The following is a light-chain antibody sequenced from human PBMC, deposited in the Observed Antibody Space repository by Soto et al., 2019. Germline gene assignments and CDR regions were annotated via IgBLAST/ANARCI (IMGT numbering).Light chain of an antibody. CDR2: EVS. V-gene: IGLV2-14*01. J-gene: IGLJ1*01. CDR3: NSYTSSTSRPYV. Sequence: QSVLTQPACVSGPPGQSITISCTGTTNDVGGDNYVSWYQQHPGKAPKLLIFEVSSRPSGVSNRFSGSKSGNTASLTISALQAEDDADYFCNSYTSSTSRPYVFGTGTKVTVL. CDR1: TNDVGGDNY.